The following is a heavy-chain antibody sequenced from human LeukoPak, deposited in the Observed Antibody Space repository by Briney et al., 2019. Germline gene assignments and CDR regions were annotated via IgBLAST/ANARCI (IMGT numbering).Heavy chain of an antibody. D-gene: IGHD3-3*01. CDR1: GGSFSGYY. J-gene: IGHJ4*02. V-gene: IGHV4-34*01. CDR3: ATYDFWSGYRDY. Sequence: KPSETLSLTCAVYGGSFSGYYWSWIRQPPGKGLGWIGEINHSGSTNYNPSLKSRVTISVDTSKNQFSLKLSSVTAADTAVYYCATYDFWSGYRDYWGQGTLVTVSS. CDR2: INHSGST.